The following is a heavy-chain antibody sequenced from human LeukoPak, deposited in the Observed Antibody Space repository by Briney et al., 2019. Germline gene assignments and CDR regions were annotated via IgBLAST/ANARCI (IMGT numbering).Heavy chain of an antibody. D-gene: IGHD6-6*01. CDR1: GFSFSTYG. CDR2: MWYDGSKD. V-gene: IGHV3-33*06. CDR3: AKDRETYEYTFDY. Sequence: GKSLRLSCAASGFSFSTYGIHWVRQAPGKGLEWVAVMWYDGSKDYCADSVKGRFTISRDTSKNTLYLQMNNLRAEDTAVYYCAKDRETYEYTFDYWGQGTLVTVSS. J-gene: IGHJ4*02.